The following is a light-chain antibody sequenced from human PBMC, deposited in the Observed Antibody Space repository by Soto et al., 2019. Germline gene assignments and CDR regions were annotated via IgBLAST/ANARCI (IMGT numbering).Light chain of an antibody. Sequence: DIQLTQSPSFLSASVGDRVTITCRTSQDISTYLAWYQQKPGKAPTLLISAASPLQSGVPSTFSGRGSGTEFTLTITSLQPEDFATYYCQRLNTYPFTFGPGTTVDLK. CDR3: QRLNTYPFT. J-gene: IGKJ3*01. V-gene: IGKV1-9*01. CDR1: QDISTY. CDR2: AAS.